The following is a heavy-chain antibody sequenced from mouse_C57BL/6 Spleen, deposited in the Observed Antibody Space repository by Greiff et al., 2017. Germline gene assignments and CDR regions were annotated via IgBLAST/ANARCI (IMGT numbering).Heavy chain of an antibody. CDR3: RITTVVNYYYDMDD. J-gene: IGHJ4*01. Sequence: QVQLQQSDAELVKPGASVKISCTVSGYTFTDHTIHWMKQRPEQGLEWIGYIYPRDGSTKYNEKFKGKATLTADKSSSTAYMQLNSLTSEEYAIYFCRITTVVNYYYDMDDWGQGTSVTVSS. CDR2: IYPRDGST. V-gene: IGHV1-78*01. D-gene: IGHD1-1*01. CDR1: GYTFTDHT.